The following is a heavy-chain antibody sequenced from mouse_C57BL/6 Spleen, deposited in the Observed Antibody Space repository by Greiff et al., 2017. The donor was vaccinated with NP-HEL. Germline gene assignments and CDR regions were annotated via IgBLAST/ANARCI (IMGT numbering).Heavy chain of an antibody. CDR3: AREGGNFDY. CDR2: IYPGDGDT. J-gene: IGHJ2*01. V-gene: IGHV1-80*01. Sequence: VQLQQSGAELVKPGASVKLSCTASGFNIKDYYMHWVKQRPGKGLEWIGQIYPGDGDTNYNGKFKGKATLTADKSSSTAYMQLSSLTSEDSAVYFCAREGGNFDYWGQGTTLTVSS. CDR1: GFNIKDYY.